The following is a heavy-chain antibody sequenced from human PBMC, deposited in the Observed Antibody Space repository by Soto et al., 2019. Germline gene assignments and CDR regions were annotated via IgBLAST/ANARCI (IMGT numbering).Heavy chain of an antibody. CDR2: ISWNSGSI. D-gene: IGHD2-8*01. V-gene: IGHV3-9*01. Sequence: PGGCLRLSCVASGFTFDDYAMHWVRQAAGQGLECVSGISWNSGSIGYADSVKGRFTISRDKAKNSLYLQMNSLRAEDTALYYCAKDLNPHRVLMVYATPPAFDYWGQRTLVTSPQ. J-gene: IGHJ4*02. CDR1: GFTFDDYA. CDR3: AKDLNPHRVLMVYATPPAFDY.